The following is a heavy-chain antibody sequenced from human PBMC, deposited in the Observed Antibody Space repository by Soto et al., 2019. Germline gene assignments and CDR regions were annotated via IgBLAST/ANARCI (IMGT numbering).Heavy chain of an antibody. CDR1: GVTFISYA. CDR2: IIPIFGTA. CDR3: ARDRSGTVDAFDI. J-gene: IGHJ3*02. V-gene: IGHV1-69*06. Sequence: SVKVSYKASGVTFISYAISWVRQSPGQGLEWMGGIIPIFGTANYAQKFQGRVTITADKSTSTAYMELSSLRSEDTAVYYCARDRSGTVDAFDIWGQGTMVTVSS. D-gene: IGHD2-15*01.